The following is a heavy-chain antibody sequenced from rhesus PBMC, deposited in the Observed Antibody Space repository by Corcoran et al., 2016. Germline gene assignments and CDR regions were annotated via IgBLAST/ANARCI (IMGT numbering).Heavy chain of an antibody. CDR3: AREGSGWYIDY. J-gene: IGHJ4*01. V-gene: IGHV4-122*02. D-gene: IGHD6-31*01. Sequence: QVQLQESGPGLVKPSETLSLTCAVSGYSISSGYYWSWIRQPPGKGLEWFGYITYSGSTSYNPSLKSRVTISRDTSKNQFSLKLSSVTAADTAVYYCAREGSGWYIDYWGQGVLVTVSS. CDR1: GYSISSGYY. CDR2: ITYSGST.